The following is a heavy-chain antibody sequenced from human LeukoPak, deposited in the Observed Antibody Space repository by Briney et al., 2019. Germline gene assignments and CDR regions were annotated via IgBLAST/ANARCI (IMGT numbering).Heavy chain of an antibody. J-gene: IGHJ6*02. V-gene: IGHV4-59*01. CDR3: ARDRQPSWYRGLDV. D-gene: IGHD6-13*01. CDR2: IYSSGST. Sequence: PSETLSLTCTVSGDSISTSYWIWIRQPPGKGLEWIGHIYSSGSTKYNPSLSGRVTISADTSKNQLYLKLTAVTAADTAVYYCARDRQPSWYRGLDVWGQGTTVTVSS. CDR1: GDSISTSY.